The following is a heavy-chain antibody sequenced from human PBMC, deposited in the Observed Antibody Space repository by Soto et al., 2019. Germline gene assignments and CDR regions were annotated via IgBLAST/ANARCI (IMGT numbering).Heavy chain of an antibody. CDR2: IDPGDSTT. Sequence: GVSMKISCQGSGYSFSTYWVTWVSQMPGTGLEWMGQIDPGDSTTKYSPSFEGHVTISAVKSIDTAYLQWSSLKASDTAIYYCARHCFSDQRYGLDVWGQGTTVTVSS. D-gene: IGHD2-2*01. J-gene: IGHJ6*02. V-gene: IGHV5-10-1*01. CDR3: ARHCFSDQRYGLDV. CDR1: GYSFSTYW.